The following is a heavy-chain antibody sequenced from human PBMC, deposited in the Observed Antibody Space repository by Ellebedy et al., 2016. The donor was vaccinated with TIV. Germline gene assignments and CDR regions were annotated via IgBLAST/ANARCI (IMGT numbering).Heavy chain of an antibody. V-gene: IGHV3-7*01. J-gene: IGHJ4*02. CDR3: ARDRGAVRPLAFDY. Sequence: GESLKISCAASGFTFSSYWMSWVRQAPGKGLEWVANIKQDGSEKYYVDSVKGRFTISRDNAKNSLYLQMNSLRAEDTAVYYCARDRGAVRPLAFDYWGQGTLVTVSS. CDR2: IKQDGSEK. D-gene: IGHD1-26*01. CDR1: GFTFSSYW.